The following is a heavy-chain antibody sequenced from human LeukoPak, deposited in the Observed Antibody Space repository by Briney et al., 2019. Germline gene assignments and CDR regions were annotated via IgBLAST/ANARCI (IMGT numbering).Heavy chain of an antibody. J-gene: IGHJ6*03. CDR3: ARDAVAARLRSYYYYMDV. CDR2: IIPIFGTA. V-gene: IGHV1-69*13. D-gene: IGHD6-6*01. Sequence: SVKVSCKASGGTFSSYAIRWVRQAPGQGLEWMGGIIPIFGTANYAQKFQGRVTITADESTSTAYMELSSLRSEDTAVYYCARDAVAARLRSYYYYMDVWGKGTTVTVSS. CDR1: GGTFSSYA.